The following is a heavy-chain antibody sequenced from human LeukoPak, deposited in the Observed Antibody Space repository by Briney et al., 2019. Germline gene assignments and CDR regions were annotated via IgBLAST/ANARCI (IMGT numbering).Heavy chain of an antibody. V-gene: IGHV3-7*01. CDR2: VKQDGSER. D-gene: IGHD4/OR15-4a*01. J-gene: IGHJ4*02. CDR3: AREGAYYLDS. Sequence: GGSLRLSCAASGFTFSSYWMSWVRQAPGKGLVWVANVKQDGSERYYVGSVRSRFTISRDNAKNSLYLQMNSLRAEDTAVYYCAREGAYYLDSWGQGTLVAVSS. CDR1: GFTFSSYW.